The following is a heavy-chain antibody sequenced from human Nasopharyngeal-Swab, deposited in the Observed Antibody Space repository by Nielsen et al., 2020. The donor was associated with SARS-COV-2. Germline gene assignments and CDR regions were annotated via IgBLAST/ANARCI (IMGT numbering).Heavy chain of an antibody. V-gene: IGHV1-18*01. Sequence: ASVKVSCKASGYTFTTYGISWVRQAPGQGLEWMGWISAYNGNTNYAQKLQGRVTMTADTSTSTAYMELRSLRSDDTAVYYCAIPRSPGIAAAGYFDYWGQGTLVTVSS. J-gene: IGHJ4*02. CDR1: GYTFTTYG. CDR3: AIPRSPGIAAAGYFDY. D-gene: IGHD6-13*01. CDR2: ISAYNGNT.